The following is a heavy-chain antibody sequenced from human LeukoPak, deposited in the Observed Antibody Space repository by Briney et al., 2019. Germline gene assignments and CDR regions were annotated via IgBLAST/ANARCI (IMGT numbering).Heavy chain of an antibody. D-gene: IGHD5-12*01. CDR1: GYTLTSYG. J-gene: IGHJ4*02. Sequence: ASVTVSCKASGYTLTSYGINWVRQAPGQGLEWMGWISAYNGNTNYAQKLQGRVTMTTDTSTSTAYMELRSLRSDDTAVYYCARDDALVATGSFGYWGQGTLVTVSS. CDR3: ARDDALVATGSFGY. V-gene: IGHV1-18*01. CDR2: ISAYNGNT.